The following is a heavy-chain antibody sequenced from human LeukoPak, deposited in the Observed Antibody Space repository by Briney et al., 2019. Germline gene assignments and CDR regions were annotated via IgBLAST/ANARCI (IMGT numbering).Heavy chain of an antibody. CDR1: GFTFSSYA. J-gene: IGHJ4*02. CDR3: ARVGSYYVWYYFGY. Sequence: GGSLRLSCAASGFTFSSYAMHWVRQAPGKGLELLAVISYDGSNKYQTDSVKGRFTISRDNSKNTLYLQMNSLRAEDTAVYYCARVGSYYVWYYFGYWGQGTLVTVSS. V-gene: IGHV3-30*04. D-gene: IGHD1-26*01. CDR2: ISYDGSNK.